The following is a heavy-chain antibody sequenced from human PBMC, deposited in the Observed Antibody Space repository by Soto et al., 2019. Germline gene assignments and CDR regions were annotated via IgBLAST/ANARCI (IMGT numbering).Heavy chain of an antibody. D-gene: IGHD2-2*02. CDR3: ARQGIVVVPAAIRGYYYYMDV. J-gene: IGHJ6*03. Sequence: QVQLVQSGAEVKKPGASVKVSCKASGHTFTSYDINWVRQATGQGLEWMGWMNPNSGNSGYAQKFQGRVTMTRNTSISTAYMELSSLRSEDTAVYYCARQGIVVVPAAIRGYYYYMDVWGKGTTVTVSS. CDR2: MNPNSGNS. V-gene: IGHV1-8*01. CDR1: GHTFTSYD.